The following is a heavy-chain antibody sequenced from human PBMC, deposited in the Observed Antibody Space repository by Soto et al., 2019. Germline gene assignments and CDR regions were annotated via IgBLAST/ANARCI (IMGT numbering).Heavy chain of an antibody. CDR3: ARDRCSSTSCYANYYYYMDV. CDR1: GGTFSSYT. D-gene: IGHD2-2*01. V-gene: IGHV1-69*04. CDR2: IIPILGIA. J-gene: IGHJ6*03. Sequence: ASVKVSCKASGGTFSSYTISWVRQAPGQGLEWMGRIIPILGIANYAQKFQGRVTITGDKSTSTAYMELSSLRSEDTAVYYCARDRCSSTSCYANYYYYMDVWGKGTTVTVSS.